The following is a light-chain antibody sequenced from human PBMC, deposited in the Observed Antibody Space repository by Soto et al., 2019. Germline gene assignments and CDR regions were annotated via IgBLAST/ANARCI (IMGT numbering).Light chain of an antibody. J-gene: IGLJ1*01. CDR2: DDN. CDR3: QSYDSSLSGYV. V-gene: IGLV1-40*01. Sequence: QSVLTQPPSVSGAPGQRVTISCTGSSSNIGAGYDLHWYQQLLGTAPKLLIYDDNNRPSGVPDRFSGSKSGTSASLAITGLQAEDEADYYCQSYDSSLSGYVFGTGTKVTVL. CDR1: SSNIGAGYD.